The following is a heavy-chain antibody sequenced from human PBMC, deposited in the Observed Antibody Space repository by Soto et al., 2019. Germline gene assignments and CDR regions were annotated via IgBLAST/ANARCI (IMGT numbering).Heavy chain of an antibody. Sequence: GGSLILSCAASGFTFSSYAMSWVRQAPGKGLEWVSAISGSGGSTYYADSVKGRFTISRDNSKNTLYLQMNSLRAEDTAVYYCAKSLPPSRFLEWLSPNWFDPWGQGTLVTVSS. CDR1: GFTFSSYA. V-gene: IGHV3-23*01. CDR3: AKSLPPSRFLEWLSPNWFDP. J-gene: IGHJ5*02. CDR2: ISGSGGST. D-gene: IGHD3-3*01.